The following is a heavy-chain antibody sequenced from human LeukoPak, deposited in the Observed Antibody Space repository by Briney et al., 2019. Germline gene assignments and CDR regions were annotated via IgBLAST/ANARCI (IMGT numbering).Heavy chain of an antibody. CDR2: VYYSGST. CDR1: GGSISSSSYS. D-gene: IGHD2-2*01. CDR3: ARGHYSASRKYFDL. Sequence: SETLSLTCTVSGGSISSSSYSWGWIRQPPGKGLEWIGSVYYSGSTYYNPSLKSRVIISVDASRYQFSLKLSSVTAADTAVYYCARGHYSASRKYFDLWGSGTLVAVSS. J-gene: IGHJ2*01. V-gene: IGHV4-39*07.